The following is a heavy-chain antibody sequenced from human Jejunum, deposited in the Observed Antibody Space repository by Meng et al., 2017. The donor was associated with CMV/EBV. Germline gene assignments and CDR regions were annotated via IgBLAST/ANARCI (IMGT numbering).Heavy chain of an antibody. J-gene: IGHJ6*02. CDR3: AKEGVLYGMDV. D-gene: IGHD4/OR15-4a*01. CDR2: INPSGYNT. CDR1: GYIFTDYY. Sequence: ASGYIFTDYYIRWVRQAPGQGLEWMALINPSGYNTNYTQKFQGRITVTRDTSTRTVYMELNNLTFEDTAVYYCAKEGVLYGMDVWGQGTTVTVSS. V-gene: IGHV1-46*01.